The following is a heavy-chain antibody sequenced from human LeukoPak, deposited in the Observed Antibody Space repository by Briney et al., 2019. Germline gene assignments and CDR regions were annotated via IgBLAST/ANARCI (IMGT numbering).Heavy chain of an antibody. V-gene: IGHV3-74*01. CDR1: GFTFSSYW. D-gene: IGHD2-21*02. Sequence: AGGSLRLSCAASGFTFSSYWMHWVRQAPGKGLVWVSRINSDGSSTSYADSVKGRFTISRDNAKNTLYLQMNSLRAEDTAVYYCYVVVTWGDAFDIWGQGTMVTVSS. CDR3: YVVVTWGDAFDI. J-gene: IGHJ3*02. CDR2: INSDGSST.